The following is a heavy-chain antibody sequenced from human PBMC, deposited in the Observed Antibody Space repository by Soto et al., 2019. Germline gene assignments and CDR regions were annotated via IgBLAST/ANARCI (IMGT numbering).Heavy chain of an antibody. Sequence: QVQLVESGGGVVQPGRSLRLSCAASGFTFSNYIMHWVRQAPGKGLEWVAMILHDGNNKYYADSVKGRFTISRDNSKNTLYLQMNSLRTEDTAIYYCARDDEDGSYCDLGYRGQGTLVTVSS. CDR1: GFTFSNYI. CDR3: ARDDEDGSYCDLGY. J-gene: IGHJ4*02. CDR2: ILHDGNNK. V-gene: IGHV3-30-3*01. D-gene: IGHD3-10*01.